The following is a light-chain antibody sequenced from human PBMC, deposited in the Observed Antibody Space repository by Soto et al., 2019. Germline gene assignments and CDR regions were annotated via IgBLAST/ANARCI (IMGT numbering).Light chain of an antibody. CDR2: EVS. Sequence: QSALTQPASVSGSPGQSITISCTGTSSDVGGYNYVSWYQQHPGKAPKLMIYEVSNRPSGVSNRFSGSKSGNTASLTISGLQAEDDADYYCSSYTSSSTHYVFGTGTQLTVL. CDR3: SSYTSSSTHYV. J-gene: IGLJ1*01. V-gene: IGLV2-14*01. CDR1: SSDVGGYNY.